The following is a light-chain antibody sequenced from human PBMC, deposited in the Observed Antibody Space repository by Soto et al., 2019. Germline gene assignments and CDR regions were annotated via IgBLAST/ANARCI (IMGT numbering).Light chain of an antibody. CDR2: EGS. J-gene: IGLJ2*01. CDR1: SSDVGSSNL. Sequence: QSALTQPASVSGSPGQSITIPCTGTSSDVGSSNLVSWYQQQPGKAPKLIIYEGSKRPSGVSNRFSGSKSGYTASLTISGLQAEDEADYYCCSYVRSAPVVFGGGTMLTVL. CDR3: CSYVRSAPVV. V-gene: IGLV2-23*01.